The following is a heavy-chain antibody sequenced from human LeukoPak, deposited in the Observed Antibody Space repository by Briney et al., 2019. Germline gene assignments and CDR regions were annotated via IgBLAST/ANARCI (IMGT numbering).Heavy chain of an antibody. J-gene: IGHJ4*02. CDR3: ARRGYSGNEEFDY. CDR2: IYPNDADT. CDR1: GYRFNAYW. D-gene: IGHD5-12*01. Sequence: GESLKISCKGSGYRFNAYWIAWVRQMPGKGLEWMGIIYPNDADTRYSPSFQGQVTISADKSIRTAYLQWSSLKASDTAMYYCARRGYSGNEEFDYWGQGTLVTVSS. V-gene: IGHV5-51*01.